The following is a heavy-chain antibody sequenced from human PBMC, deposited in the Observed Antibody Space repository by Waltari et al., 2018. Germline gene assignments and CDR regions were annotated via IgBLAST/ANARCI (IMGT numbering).Heavy chain of an antibody. CDR2: MNPNSGNT. CDR1: GYTFTSYD. V-gene: IGHV1-8*01. CDR3: ARGVPYPRITIFGVVIIMNYYMDV. D-gene: IGHD3-3*01. J-gene: IGHJ6*03. Sequence: QVQLVQSGAEVKKPGASVKVSCKASGYTFTSYDINWVRQATGQGLEWMGWMNPNSGNTGYAQKFQGRVTMTRNTSISTAYMELSSLRSEDTAVYYCARGVPYPRITIFGVVIIMNYYMDVWGKGTTVTVSS.